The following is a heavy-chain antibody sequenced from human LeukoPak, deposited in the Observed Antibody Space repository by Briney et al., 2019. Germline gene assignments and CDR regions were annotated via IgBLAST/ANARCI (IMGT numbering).Heavy chain of an antibody. Sequence: GGSLRLSCAASGFIFSSYEMNWVRQAPGKGLEWVSYISSSGSTIYYADSVKGRFTISRDNAKNSLYLQMNSLRAEDTAVYYCERVAYSSFFYLNYWGQGTLVTVSS. J-gene: IGHJ4*02. CDR3: ERVAYSSFFYLNY. CDR1: GFIFSSYE. CDR2: ISSSGSTI. V-gene: IGHV3-48*03. D-gene: IGHD6-19*01.